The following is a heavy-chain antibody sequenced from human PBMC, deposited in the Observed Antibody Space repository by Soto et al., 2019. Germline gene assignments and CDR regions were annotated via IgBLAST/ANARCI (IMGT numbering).Heavy chain of an antibody. Sequence: PSETLSLTCTVSGDASTSYYWGWIRQAPGKGLEWIGHIHNSGTSTHNPSLNGRVTISIDMSKKQFSLKLTSLTSADTAVYYCARDFYDSVGYTWFDSWSQGTVVTVSS. CDR1: GDASTSYY. CDR3: ARDFYDSVGYTWFDS. J-gene: IGHJ5*01. V-gene: IGHV4-59*01. D-gene: IGHD3-22*01. CDR2: IHNSGTS.